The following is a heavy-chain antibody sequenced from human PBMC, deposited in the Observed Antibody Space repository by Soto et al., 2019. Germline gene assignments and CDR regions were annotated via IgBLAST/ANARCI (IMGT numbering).Heavy chain of an antibody. V-gene: IGHV3-30*14. CDR3: ESGMGKWLRIRPRNHFYYGLDV. CDR2: ISYDGSDK. CDR1: GYTFSNYA. Sequence: GSLRLSCAASGYTFSNYAMHWVRKAPGKGLAWVSLISYDGSDKYYAEYVKGRFMISRDNSKNTLYLQMNTLRPVDTTDSYCESGMGKWLRIRPRNHFYYGLDVWGQGTTVTVSS. D-gene: IGHD5-12*01. J-gene: IGHJ6*02.